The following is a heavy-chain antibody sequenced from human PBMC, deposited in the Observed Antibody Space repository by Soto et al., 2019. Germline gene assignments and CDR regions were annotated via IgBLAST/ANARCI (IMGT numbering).Heavy chain of an antibody. J-gene: IGHJ4*02. D-gene: IGHD3-10*01. CDR2: IYYSGRT. CDR3: ARVGFTYGTASV. V-gene: IGHV4-30-4*01. CDR1: GGSISSGDYY. Sequence: QMQLQESGPGLVKPSQTLSLTCTVSGGSISSGDYYWSWIRQPPGKGLEWIGHIYYSGRTYYKPSLKSRVTISLDTSKNQFSLKLTSVTAAATAVYYCARVGFTYGTASVWGQGTLVTVSS.